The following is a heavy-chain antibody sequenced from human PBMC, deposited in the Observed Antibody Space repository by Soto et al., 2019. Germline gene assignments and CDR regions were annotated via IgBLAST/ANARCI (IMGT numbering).Heavy chain of an antibody. Sequence: ASVKVSCKASGYTFTSYGISWVRQAPGQGLEWMGWISAYNGNTNYAQKIQGRVTMTTDTSTSTAYMELRSLRSDDTAVYYCARHDTIFGVVITYYMDVWGKGTTVTVSS. D-gene: IGHD3-3*01. CDR3: ARHDTIFGVVITYYMDV. CDR1: GYTFTSYG. CDR2: ISAYNGNT. V-gene: IGHV1-18*01. J-gene: IGHJ6*03.